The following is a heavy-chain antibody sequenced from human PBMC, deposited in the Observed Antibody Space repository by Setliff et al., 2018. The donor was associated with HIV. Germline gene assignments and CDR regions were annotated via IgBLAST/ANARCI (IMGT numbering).Heavy chain of an antibody. D-gene: IGHD3-3*01. Sequence: GSLRLSCAASGFTFSSYSMNWVRQAPGKGLEWVSGISGSGDSTYYAASVKGRFIISRDNSKDILSLQMNSVRAEDTGLYFCAKDYTATFWEYNWFDLWGQGILVTVSS. CDR2: ISGSGDST. V-gene: IGHV3-23*01. CDR1: GFTFSSYS. CDR3: AKDYTATFWEYNWFDL. J-gene: IGHJ5*02.